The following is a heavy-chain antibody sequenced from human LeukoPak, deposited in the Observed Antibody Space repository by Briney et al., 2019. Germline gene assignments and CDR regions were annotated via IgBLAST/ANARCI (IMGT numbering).Heavy chain of an antibody. J-gene: IGHJ1*01. V-gene: IGHV1-2*02. D-gene: IGHD3-10*01. CDR2: INPNSGGT. CDR3: ARGSGGYYGSGSYD. CDR1: GYTFTTYY. Sequence: ASVEVSCKASGYTFTTYYMHWVRQAPGQGLEWMGWINPNSGGTNYAQKFQGRVTMTRDTSISTAYMELSRLTSDDTAVYYCARGSGGYYGSGSYDWGQGTLVTVSS.